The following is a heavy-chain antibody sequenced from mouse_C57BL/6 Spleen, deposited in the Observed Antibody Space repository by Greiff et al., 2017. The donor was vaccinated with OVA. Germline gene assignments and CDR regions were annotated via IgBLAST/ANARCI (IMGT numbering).Heavy chain of an antibody. J-gene: IGHJ4*01. CDR1: GYTFTDYY. V-gene: IGHV1-76*01. Sequence: QVQLQQSGAELVRPGASVKLSCKASGYTFTDYYINWVKQRPGQGLEWIARIYPGSGNTYYNEKFKGKATLTAEKSSSTAYMQLSSLTSEDSAVYFCATGDYYGIRGYYAMDYWGQGTSVTVSS. CDR2: IYPGSGNT. D-gene: IGHD1-1*01. CDR3: ATGDYYGIRGYYAMDY.